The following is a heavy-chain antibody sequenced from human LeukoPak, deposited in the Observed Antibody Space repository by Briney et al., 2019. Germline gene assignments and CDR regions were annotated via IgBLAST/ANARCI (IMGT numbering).Heavy chain of an antibody. Sequence: GGSLSLSCAASGFTFSSYEMNWVRQAPGKGLEWVSYISSSGSTIYYADSVKGRFTISRDNAKNSLYLQMNSLRAEDTALYYCAKEARIAVAGHFDYWGQGTLVTVSS. CDR2: ISSSGSTI. CDR1: GFTFSSYE. D-gene: IGHD6-19*01. J-gene: IGHJ4*02. CDR3: AKEARIAVAGHFDY. V-gene: IGHV3-48*03.